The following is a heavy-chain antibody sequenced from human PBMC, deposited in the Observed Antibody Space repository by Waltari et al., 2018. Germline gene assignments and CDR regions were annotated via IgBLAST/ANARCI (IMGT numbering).Heavy chain of an antibody. D-gene: IGHD5-12*01. Sequence: QVQLVQSGAEVKKPGFSVKVSCKASGGTFSSYAISWVRPAPGQGLEWMGGIIPIFGTANYAQKFQGRVTITADESTSTAYMELSSLRSEDTAVYYCARSRDGYNYASAAFDIWGQGTMVTVSS. CDR1: GGTFSSYA. CDR2: IIPIFGTA. J-gene: IGHJ3*02. CDR3: ARSRDGYNYASAAFDI. V-gene: IGHV1-69*01.